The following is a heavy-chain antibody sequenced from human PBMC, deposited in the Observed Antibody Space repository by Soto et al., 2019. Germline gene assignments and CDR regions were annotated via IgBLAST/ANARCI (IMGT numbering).Heavy chain of an antibody. Sequence: EVQLVESGGGLVQPGGSLRLSCAASGFTFSSYWMSWVRQAPGKGLEWVANIKQDGSEKYYVDSVKGRFTISGDNAKNSLYLQMNSLRAEDTAVYYCARNPWYGDSYFDYWGQGTLVTVSS. J-gene: IGHJ4*02. V-gene: IGHV3-7*01. CDR3: ARNPWYGDSYFDY. CDR2: IKQDGSEK. D-gene: IGHD4-17*01. CDR1: GFTFSSYW.